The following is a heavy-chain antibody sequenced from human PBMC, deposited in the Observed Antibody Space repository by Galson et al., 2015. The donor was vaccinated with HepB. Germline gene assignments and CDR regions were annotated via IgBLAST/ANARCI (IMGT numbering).Heavy chain of an antibody. Sequence: SLRLSCAASGFTFSSYTMSWVRQAPGKGLQWVSSISRSSETIYYADSVKGRFTISRDNAKNSLYLQMNSLRAEETAVYYCASNANDNDAYQYFFDYWGQGTLVTVSS. CDR1: GFTFSSYT. V-gene: IGHV3-48*04. CDR3: ASNANDNDAYQYFFDY. D-gene: IGHD3-16*01. CDR2: ISRSSETI. J-gene: IGHJ4*02.